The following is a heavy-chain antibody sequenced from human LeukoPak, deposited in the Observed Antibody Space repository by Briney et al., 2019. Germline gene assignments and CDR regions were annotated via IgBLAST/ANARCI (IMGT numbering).Heavy chain of an antibody. CDR2: IYTSWST. CDR1: GGSISSYY. J-gene: IGHJ6*03. CDR3: ARDLIVSFAYYYYMDV. Sequence: SETLSLTCTVSGGSISSYYWSWLRQPAGKGLDWIGSIYTSWSTNYHPSLKSRVTMSVDTSKSQFSLKLSSVTAADTAVYYCARDLIVSFAYYYYMDVWGKGTTVTVSS. V-gene: IGHV4-4*07. D-gene: IGHD3-22*01.